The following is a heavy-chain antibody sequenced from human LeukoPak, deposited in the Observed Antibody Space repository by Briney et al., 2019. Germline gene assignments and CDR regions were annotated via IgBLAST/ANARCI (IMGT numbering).Heavy chain of an antibody. CDR2: IYPGDSDT. CDR3: ASTGDNYYYGDDDSFDI. J-gene: IGHJ3*02. V-gene: IGHV5-51*01. Sequence: GESLKISCKGSGYSFTSYWIGWVRQMPGKGLEWMGIIYPGDSDTRYSPSFQGQVTISADKSISTAYLQWSSLKASDTAMYYCASTGDNYYYGDDDSFDIWGQGTMVTVSS. CDR1: GYSFTSYW. D-gene: IGHD4-17*01.